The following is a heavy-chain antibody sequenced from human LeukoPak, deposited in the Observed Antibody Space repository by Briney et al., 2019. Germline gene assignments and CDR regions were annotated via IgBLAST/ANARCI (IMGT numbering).Heavy chain of an antibody. CDR1: GFTFSSYA. CDR3: ARDNPVGATGPFDY. D-gene: IGHD1-26*01. CDR2: ISYDGSNK. V-gene: IGHV3-30-3*01. J-gene: IGHJ4*02. Sequence: QPGRSLRLSCAASGFTFSSYAMHWVRQAPGKGLEWVAVISYDGSNKYYADSVKGRFTISRDNSKNTLHLQMNSLRAEDTAVYYCARDNPVGATGPFDYWGQGTLVTVSS.